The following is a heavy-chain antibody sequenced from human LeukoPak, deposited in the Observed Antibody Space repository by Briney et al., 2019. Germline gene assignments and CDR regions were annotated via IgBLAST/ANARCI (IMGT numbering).Heavy chain of an antibody. D-gene: IGHD6-13*01. CDR2: INPNSGGT. Sequence: ASVKVSCKASVYTFTGYYMHWVRQAPGQGLEWMGWINPNSGGTNYAQKFQGRVTMTRETSISTAYMQLSRLESDDTPVYYCARVANSSSWYLFDYWGQGTLVTVSS. CDR1: VYTFTGYY. CDR3: ARVANSSSWYLFDY. J-gene: IGHJ4*02. V-gene: IGHV1-2*02.